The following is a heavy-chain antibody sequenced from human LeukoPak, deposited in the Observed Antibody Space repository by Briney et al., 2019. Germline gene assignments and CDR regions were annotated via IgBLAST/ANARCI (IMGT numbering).Heavy chain of an antibody. D-gene: IGHD3-10*01. J-gene: IGHJ4*02. CDR1: GFTFSSYA. Sequence: PGGSLRLSCAASGFTFSSYAMHWVRQAPGKGLEWVAVISYDGSNKYYADSVRGRFTISRDNSKNTLYLQMNSLRAEDTAVYYCARLTMVRGGHFDYWGQGTLVTVSS. V-gene: IGHV3-30-3*01. CDR2: ISYDGSNK. CDR3: ARLTMVRGGHFDY.